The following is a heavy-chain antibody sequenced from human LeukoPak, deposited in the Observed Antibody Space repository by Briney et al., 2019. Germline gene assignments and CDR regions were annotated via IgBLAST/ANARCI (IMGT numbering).Heavy chain of an antibody. J-gene: IGHJ6*02. CDR3: ARVRGSYGSGSLYYYYGMDV. Sequence: ASVKLSCKASGYTFTIYGISWVRQAPGQGHEWMGWISAYNGNTNYAQKLQGRVTMTTDTSTSTAYMELRSLRSDDTAVYYCARVRGSYGSGSLYYYYGMDVWGQGTTVTVSS. V-gene: IGHV1-18*01. D-gene: IGHD3-10*01. CDR1: GYTFTIYG. CDR2: ISAYNGNT.